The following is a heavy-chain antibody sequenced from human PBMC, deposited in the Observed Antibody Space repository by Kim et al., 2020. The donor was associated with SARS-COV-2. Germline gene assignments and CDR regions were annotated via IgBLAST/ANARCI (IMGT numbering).Heavy chain of an antibody. Sequence: SETLSLTCTVSGGSISSYYWSWIRQPPGKGLEWIGYIYYSGSTNYNPSLKSRVTISVDTSKNQFSLKLSSVTAADTAMYYCARLNYDYVWGSYVDWGQGT. D-gene: IGHD3-16*01. V-gene: IGHV4-59*01. CDR1: GGSISSYY. CDR2: IYYSGST. J-gene: IGHJ4*02. CDR3: ARLNYDYVWGSYVD.